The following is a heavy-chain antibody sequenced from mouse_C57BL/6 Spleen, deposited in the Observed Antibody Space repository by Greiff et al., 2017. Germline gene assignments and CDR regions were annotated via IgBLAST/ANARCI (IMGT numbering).Heavy chain of an antibody. CDR1: GYTFTDYY. D-gene: IGHD1-1*01. J-gene: IGHJ4*01. CDR3: ARGYYYGSSYENAMDY. Sequence: QVQLQQSGAELVRPGASVKLSCKASGYTFTDYYINWVKQRPGQGLEWIARIYPGSGNTYYNEKFKGKATLTAEKSSSTAYMQLSSLTSEDSAVYFCARGYYYGSSYENAMDYWGQGTSVTVSS. CDR2: IYPGSGNT. V-gene: IGHV1-76*01.